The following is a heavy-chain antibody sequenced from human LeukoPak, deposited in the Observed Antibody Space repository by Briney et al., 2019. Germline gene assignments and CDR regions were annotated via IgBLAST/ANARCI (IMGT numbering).Heavy chain of an antibody. V-gene: IGHV3-48*03. CDR3: AELGITMIGGV. CDR1: GFTFRSYE. CDR2: ISSSGSTI. Sequence: GGSLRLSCAASGFTFRSYEMNWVRQAPGKGLEWVSYISSSGSTIYYADSVKGRFTISRDNAKNSLYLQMNSLRAEDTAVYYCAELGITMIGGVWGKGATVTISS. J-gene: IGHJ6*04. D-gene: IGHD3-10*02.